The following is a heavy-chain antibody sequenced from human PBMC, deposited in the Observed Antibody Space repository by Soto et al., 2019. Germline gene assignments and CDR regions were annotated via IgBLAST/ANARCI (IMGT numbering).Heavy chain of an antibody. Sequence: EVQLLESGGGLVQPGGSLKLSCAASGFTFSNYALSWVRQAPGKGLEWVSAISDSATNTYYADSVKGRFPISRDNSKNTLVLQMNSLRSEDTATYYCARFLTGYERKILELDSWGQGTLVTVSS. D-gene: IGHD3-9*01. CDR2: ISDSATNT. CDR3: ARFLTGYERKILELDS. J-gene: IGHJ4*02. V-gene: IGHV3-23*01. CDR1: GFTFSNYA.